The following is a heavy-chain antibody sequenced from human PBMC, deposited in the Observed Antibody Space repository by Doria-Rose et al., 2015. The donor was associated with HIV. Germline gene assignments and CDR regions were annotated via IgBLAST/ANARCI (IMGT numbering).Heavy chain of an antibody. CDR1: GVSLSSPGMG. V-gene: IGHV2-26*01. CDR3: ARIKSSRWYHKYYVDF. Sequence: SGPVLVKPTETLTLTCTVSGVSLSSPGMGVSWIRQPPGKALEWLANIFSDDERSYITSLKSRLTISRGTSKSQVVLTMTDMDAVDTATYYCARIKSSRWYHKYYVDFWGQGTLVTVSA. D-gene: IGHD6-13*01. CDR2: IFSDDER. J-gene: IGHJ4*02.